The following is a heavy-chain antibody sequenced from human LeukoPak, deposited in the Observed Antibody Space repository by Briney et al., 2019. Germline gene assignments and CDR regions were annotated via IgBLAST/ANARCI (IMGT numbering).Heavy chain of an antibody. Sequence: GGSLRLSCAASGFIFSSYSMSWVRQAPGKGLEWVSSIGGSSSSIYYADSVKGRFTISRDNAKNSLYLQMNSLRAEDTAVYYCAREQFEAFDIWGQGTMVTVSS. V-gene: IGHV3-21*01. J-gene: IGHJ3*02. D-gene: IGHD5-24*01. CDR2: IGGSSSSI. CDR1: GFIFSSYS. CDR3: AREQFEAFDI.